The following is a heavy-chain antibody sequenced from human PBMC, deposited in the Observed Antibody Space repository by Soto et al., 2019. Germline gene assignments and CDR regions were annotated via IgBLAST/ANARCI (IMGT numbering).Heavy chain of an antibody. CDR1: GFTFSSYA. J-gene: IGHJ4*02. D-gene: IGHD3-3*01. CDR2: ISYDGSNK. Sequence: GGSLRLSCAASGFTFSSYAMHWVRQAPGKGLEWVAVISYDGSNKYYADSVKGRFTISRDNSKNTLYLQMNSLRAEDTAVYYCARDHAIFGVVTPDYWGQGTLVTVSP. CDR3: ARDHAIFGVVTPDY. V-gene: IGHV3-30-3*01.